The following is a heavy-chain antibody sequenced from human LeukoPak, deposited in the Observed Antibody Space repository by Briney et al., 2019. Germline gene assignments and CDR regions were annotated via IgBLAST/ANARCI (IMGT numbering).Heavy chain of an antibody. CDR3: ARVITMVRGVIIKLFDY. J-gene: IGHJ4*02. D-gene: IGHD3-10*01. Sequence: SETLSLTCAVYGGSFSGYYWSWIRQPPGKGLEWIGEINHSGSTNYNPSLKSRVTISVDTSKNQFPLKLSSVTAADTAVYYCARVITMVRGVIIKLFDYWGQGTLVTVSS. CDR2: INHSGST. V-gene: IGHV4-34*01. CDR1: GGSFSGYY.